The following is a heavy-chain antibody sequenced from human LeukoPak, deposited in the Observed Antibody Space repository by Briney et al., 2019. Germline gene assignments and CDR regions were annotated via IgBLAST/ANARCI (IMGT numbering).Heavy chain of an antibody. V-gene: IGHV3-11*04. J-gene: IGHJ6*03. CDR3: ARDPYSGNYGGYYYYYMDV. CDR2: ISSIGSTI. CDR1: GFTFSDYH. D-gene: IGHD1-26*01. Sequence: GGSLRLSCAASGFTFSDYHMNWIRQAPGKGLEWVSHISSIGSTIYYADSVKGRFTISRDNAKNSLYLQMNSLRPEDTAVYYCARDPYSGNYGGYYYYYMDVWGKGTTVTISS.